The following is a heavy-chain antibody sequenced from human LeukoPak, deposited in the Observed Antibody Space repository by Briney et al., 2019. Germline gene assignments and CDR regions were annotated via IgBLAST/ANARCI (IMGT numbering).Heavy chain of an antibody. CDR1: GFTFSSYG. D-gene: IGHD3-10*02. CDR3: AELGITMIGGV. J-gene: IGHJ6*04. V-gene: IGHV3-23*01. CDR2: ISASGGST. Sequence: GGTLRLSCAASGFTFSSYGMSWVRQAPGKGLEWVSAISASGGSTYYADSVKGRFTISRDNAKNSLYLQMNSLRAEDTAVYYCAELGITMIGGVWGKGTTVTISS.